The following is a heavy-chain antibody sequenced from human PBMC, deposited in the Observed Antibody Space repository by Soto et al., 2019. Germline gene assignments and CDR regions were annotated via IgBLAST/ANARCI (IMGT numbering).Heavy chain of an antibody. CDR3: ASGPYCSGGSCYSGDYYYGMDV. CDR2: ISSSGSTI. V-gene: IGHV3-11*04. J-gene: IGHJ6*02. D-gene: IGHD2-15*01. CDR1: GLTFSDYA. Sequence: GGSLRLSCATSGLTFSDYAMSWVRQAPEKGLEWVSYISSSGSTIYYADSVKGRFTISRDNAKNSLYLQMNSLRAEDTAVYYCASGPYCSGGSCYSGDYYYGMDVWGQGTTVTVSS.